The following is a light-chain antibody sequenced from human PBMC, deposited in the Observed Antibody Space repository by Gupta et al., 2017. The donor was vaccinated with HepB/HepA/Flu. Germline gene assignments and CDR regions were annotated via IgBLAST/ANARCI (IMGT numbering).Light chain of an antibody. CDR2: TTS. J-gene: IGKJ2*04. Sequence: EIQMTQSPPSLSASVGDRVTITCRARQSISRHLNWYQQKPGKAPKLLIYTTSNFQSRVPSRFSGSGSGRDFTLTITNLQHEDFATYYCHQTYGDPPCSFGQGTKVEIK. CDR1: QSISRH. CDR3: HQTYGDPPCS. V-gene: IGKV1-39*01.